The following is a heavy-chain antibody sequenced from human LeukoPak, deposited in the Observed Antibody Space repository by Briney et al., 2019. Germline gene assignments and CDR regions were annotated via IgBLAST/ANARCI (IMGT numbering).Heavy chain of an antibody. CDR1: GFTFSSHG. J-gene: IGHJ4*02. Sequence: PGGSLRLSCAASGFTFSSHGMHWVRQAPGKGLEWVAVIWSDGSNKYYAASVKGRFTISRDNSKNTLYLQMDSLRAEDTAVYYCAKDAWGSGWRTWRAFDYWGQGTLVTVSS. D-gene: IGHD6-19*01. V-gene: IGHV3-30*02. CDR2: IWSDGSNK. CDR3: AKDAWGSGWRTWRAFDY.